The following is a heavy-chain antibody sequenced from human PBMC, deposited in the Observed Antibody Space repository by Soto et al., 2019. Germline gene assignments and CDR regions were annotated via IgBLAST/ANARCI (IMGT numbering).Heavy chain of an antibody. CDR1: GGSISSSSYY. CDR3: ARQVYFDWLHYYYYYGMDV. CDR2: IYYSGST. D-gene: IGHD3-9*01. V-gene: IGHV4-39*01. Sequence: SETLSLTCXVSGGSISSSSYYWGWIRQPPGKGLEWIGSIYYSGSTYYNPSPKSRVTISVDTSKNQFSLKLSSVTAADTAVYYCARQVYFDWLHYYYYYGMDVWGQGTTVTVSS. J-gene: IGHJ6*02.